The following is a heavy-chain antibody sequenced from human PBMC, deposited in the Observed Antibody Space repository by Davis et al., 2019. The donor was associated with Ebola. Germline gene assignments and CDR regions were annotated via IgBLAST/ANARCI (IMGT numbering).Heavy chain of an antibody. CDR2: IDHSGSII. J-gene: IGHJ6*02. Sequence: GESLKISCEASGFTFSRYGMHWVRQAPGKGLEWVSYIDHSGSIIYYTDSVKGRFTISRDNAKNSLYLQMNSLRAEDTAVYYCASARSSGYDYGWYYYGMDVWGQGTTVTVSS. CDR3: ASARSSGYDYGWYYYGMDV. V-gene: IGHV3-48*04. D-gene: IGHD5-12*01. CDR1: GFTFSRYG.